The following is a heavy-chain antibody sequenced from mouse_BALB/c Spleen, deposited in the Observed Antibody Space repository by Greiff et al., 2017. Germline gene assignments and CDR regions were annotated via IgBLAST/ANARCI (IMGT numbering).Heavy chain of an antibody. Sequence: EVMLVESGGGLVQPGGSRKLSCAASGFTFSSFGMHWVRQAPEKGLEWVAYISSGSSTIYYADTVKGRFTISRDNPKNTLFLQMTSLRSEDTATYYCAREGVRYYFDYWGQGTTLTVSA. CDR3: AREGVRYYFDY. CDR2: ISSGSSTI. V-gene: IGHV5-17*02. CDR1: GFTFSSFG. D-gene: IGHD1-1*01. J-gene: IGHJ2*01.